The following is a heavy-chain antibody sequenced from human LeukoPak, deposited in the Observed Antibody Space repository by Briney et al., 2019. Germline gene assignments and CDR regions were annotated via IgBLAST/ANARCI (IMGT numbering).Heavy chain of an antibody. CDR2: IYYTGTT. Sequence: SETLSLTRTVSGDSHRRSYWPGMRQPPGKGLEWIAYIYYTGTTRHNPSLNSRVTISVDTSKSQFSLRLNSVTAADTAVYYCARLGRLSSSWLYFFYLWGKGNLVTVSS. CDR1: GDSHRRSY. D-gene: IGHD6-13*01. J-gene: IGHJ1*01. CDR3: ARLGRLSSSWLYFFYL. V-gene: IGHV4-59*08.